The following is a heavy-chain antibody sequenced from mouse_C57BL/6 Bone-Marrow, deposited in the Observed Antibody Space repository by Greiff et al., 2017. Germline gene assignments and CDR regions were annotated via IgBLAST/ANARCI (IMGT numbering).Heavy chain of an antibody. CDR3: FITTVVADYWYFDV. D-gene: IGHD1-1*01. V-gene: IGHV1-18*01. CDR1: GYTFTDYN. CDR2: INPNNGGT. Sequence: VHVKQSGPELVKPGASVKIPCKASGYTFTDYNMDWVKQSHGKSLEWIGDINPNNGGTIYNQKFKGKATLTVDKSSSTAYMELRSLTSEDTAVYYCFITTVVADYWYFDVWGTGTTVTVSS. J-gene: IGHJ1*03.